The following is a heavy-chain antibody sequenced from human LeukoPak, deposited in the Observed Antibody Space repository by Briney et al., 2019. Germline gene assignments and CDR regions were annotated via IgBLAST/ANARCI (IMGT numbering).Heavy chain of an antibody. CDR2: IRSKANSHAT. J-gene: IGHJ6*03. V-gene: IGHV3-73*01. CDR1: GFTFSGSA. CDR3: TRRGYYYMDV. Sequence: GGSLRLSCAASGFTFSGSAMHWVRQASGKGLEWVGRIRSKANSHATAYAASVKGRFTISRDDSKNTAYLQMNSLKTQDTAVYYCTRRGYYYMDVWGKGTTVTVSS.